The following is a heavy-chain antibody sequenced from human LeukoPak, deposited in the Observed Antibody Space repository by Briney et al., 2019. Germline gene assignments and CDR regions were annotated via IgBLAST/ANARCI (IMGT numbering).Heavy chain of an antibody. V-gene: IGHV3-21*01. CDR1: GFTFSNYD. Sequence: PGGSLRLSCAASGFTFSNYDMNWVRQAPGKGLEWVSSISSSSSYLYYADSVKGRFTISRDNAKNSLYLQMNSLRADDTAVYYCARVKAGYSSSWYAPGFWGQGTLVTVSS. CDR3: ARVKAGYSSSWYAPGF. D-gene: IGHD6-13*01. CDR2: ISSSSSYL. J-gene: IGHJ4*02.